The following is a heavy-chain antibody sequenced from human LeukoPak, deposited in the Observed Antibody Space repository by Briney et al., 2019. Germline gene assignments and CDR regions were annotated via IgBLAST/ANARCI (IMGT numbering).Heavy chain of an antibody. CDR1: GFTFSSYE. CDR3: ARDLGIVVQERAFDI. Sequence: GGSLRLSCAASGFTFSSYEMNWVRQAPGKGPEWVSYISSSGSTIYYADSVKGRFTISRDNAKNSLYLQMNSLRAEDTAVYYCARDLGIVVQERAFDIWGQGTMVTVSS. D-gene: IGHD2-2*03. CDR2: ISSSGSTI. V-gene: IGHV3-48*03. J-gene: IGHJ3*02.